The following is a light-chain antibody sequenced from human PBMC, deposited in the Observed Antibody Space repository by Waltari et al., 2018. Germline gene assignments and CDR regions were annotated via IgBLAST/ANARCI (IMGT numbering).Light chain of an antibody. CDR1: RSDIGYFNY. Sequence: QSALTQPASVSGSPGQSITISCTGTRSDIGYFNYFSCYQQHPGKAPKLLIFDVSHRPSGVSNRFSGSKSGSTASLTISGLRAEDEADYYCNSYTSSSTIIFGGGTRLTVL. J-gene: IGLJ2*01. CDR2: DVS. V-gene: IGLV2-14*03. CDR3: NSYTSSSTII.